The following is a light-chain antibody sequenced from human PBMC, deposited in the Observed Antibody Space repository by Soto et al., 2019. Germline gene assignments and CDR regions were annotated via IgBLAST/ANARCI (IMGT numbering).Light chain of an antibody. CDR3: QSYDSSLSGSV. J-gene: IGLJ3*02. CDR1: RSNIGAGYH. Sequence: VLTQPPSVSGAPGQRVTISCTGSRSNIGAGYHVHWYQQLPGTAPKLLIYGNSNRPSGVPDRFSGSKSGTSASLAITGLQAEDEADYYCQSYDSSLSGSVFGGGTKLTVL. V-gene: IGLV1-40*01. CDR2: GNS.